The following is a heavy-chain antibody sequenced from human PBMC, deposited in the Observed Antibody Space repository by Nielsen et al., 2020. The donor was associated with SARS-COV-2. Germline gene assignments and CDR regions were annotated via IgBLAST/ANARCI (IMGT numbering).Heavy chain of an antibody. CDR1: GFTFDDYA. V-gene: IGHV3-9*01. J-gene: IGHJ4*02. CDR3: AKLGDGPGY. D-gene: IGHD3-16*01. Sequence: SLKISCAASGFTFDDYAMHWVRQAPGKGLEWVSGISWNSGSIGYADSVKGRFTISRDNAKNSLYLQMNSLRAEDTALYYCAKLGDGPGYWGQGTLVTVSS. CDR2: ISWNSGSI.